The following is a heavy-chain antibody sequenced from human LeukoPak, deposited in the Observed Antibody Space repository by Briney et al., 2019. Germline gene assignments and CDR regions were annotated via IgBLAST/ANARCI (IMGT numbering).Heavy chain of an antibody. J-gene: IGHJ2*01. D-gene: IGHD4-17*01. Sequence: PGGSLRLSCAASGFTFSSYAMNWVRQAPGKGLEWVSALSSSGTSTWYADSVRGRFTVSRDNSKNTLYLQMISLRAEDTAVYFCARGLPTVTSSYNWYSDLWGRGTLVAVSS. CDR1: GFTFSSYA. V-gene: IGHV3-23*01. CDR2: LSSSGTST. CDR3: ARGLPTVTSSYNWYSDL.